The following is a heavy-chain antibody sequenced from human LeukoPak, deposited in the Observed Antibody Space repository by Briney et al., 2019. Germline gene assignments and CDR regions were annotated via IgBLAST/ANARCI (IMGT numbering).Heavy chain of an antibody. CDR3: ARAASASNLKGWGEYYHHHYYIDV. J-gene: IGHJ6*03. V-gene: IGHV4-61*01. Sequence: SETLSLTCTVSGGSVISGSYYWSWIRQPPGKGLEWIGYMYYSGSTNYNPSLKSRLTMSVDMSKIQFSLKLRSVTAADTAVYYCARAASASNLKGWGEYYHHHYYIDVWGKGTTVTASS. CDR2: MYYSGST. D-gene: IGHD4-11*01. CDR1: GGSVISGSYY.